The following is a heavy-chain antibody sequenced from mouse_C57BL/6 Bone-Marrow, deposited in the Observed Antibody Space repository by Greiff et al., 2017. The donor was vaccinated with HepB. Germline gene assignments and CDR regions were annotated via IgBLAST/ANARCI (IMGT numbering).Heavy chain of an antibody. CDR3: TAPLYSGSSLDV. CDR2: IDPEDGDT. V-gene: IGHV14-1*01. Sequence: VQLQQSGAELVRPGASVKLSCTASGFNIKDYYMHWVKQRPEQGLEWIGRIDPEDGDTEYAPKFQGKATMTADTSSNTAYLQLSSLTSEATAVYYCTAPLYSGSSLDVWGTGTTVTVSS. J-gene: IGHJ1*03. CDR1: GFNIKDYY. D-gene: IGHD1-1*01.